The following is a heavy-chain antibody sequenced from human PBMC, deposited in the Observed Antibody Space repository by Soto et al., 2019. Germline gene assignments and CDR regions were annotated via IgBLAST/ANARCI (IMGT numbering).Heavy chain of an antibody. CDR2: ITWNGGSI. CDR1: GFSFDDYA. J-gene: IGHJ6*03. V-gene: IGHV3-9*01. CDR3: AKDSTLYYYYDMDV. Sequence: EVQLVESGGGLVQPGRSLRLSCAASGFSFDDYAMHWVRQAPGKGLEWVSGITWNGGSIGYADSVKGRFTISSDNAKNSLYLQMNSLRAEDTALYYCAKDSTLYYYYDMDVRGKGTTVTVSS.